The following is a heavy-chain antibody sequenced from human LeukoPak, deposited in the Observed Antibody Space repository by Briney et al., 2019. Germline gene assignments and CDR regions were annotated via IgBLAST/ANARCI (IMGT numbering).Heavy chain of an antibody. CDR3: ASGLNGDSGSY. V-gene: IGHV4-39*01. CDR2: IYYSGST. D-gene: IGHD1-26*01. Sequence: SETLSLTCTVSGGSTSSSSYYWGWIRQPPGKGLEWIGSIYYSGSTYYNPSLKSRVTISVDTSKNQFSLKLSSVTAADTAVYYCASGLNGDSGSYWGQGTLVTVSS. CDR1: GGSTSSSSYY. J-gene: IGHJ4*02.